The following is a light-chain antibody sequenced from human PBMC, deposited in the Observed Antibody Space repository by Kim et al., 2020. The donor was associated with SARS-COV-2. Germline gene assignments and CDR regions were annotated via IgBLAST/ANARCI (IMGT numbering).Light chain of an antibody. CDR2: GKN. Sequence: ALGQTVRIACQGDSLRNYYASWYQQKPGQAPVLVIFGKNNRPSGIPDRFSGSSSGNTASLTITGAQAEDEADYYCNSRDSSSNRWVFGGGTKLTVL. V-gene: IGLV3-19*01. J-gene: IGLJ3*02. CDR3: NSRDSSSNRWV. CDR1: SLRNYY.